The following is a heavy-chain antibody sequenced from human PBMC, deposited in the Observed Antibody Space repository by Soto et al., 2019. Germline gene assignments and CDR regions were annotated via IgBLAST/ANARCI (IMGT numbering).Heavy chain of an antibody. Sequence: QVQLQESGPGLVKPSQTLSLTCSVSGGSISSGGYYWSWIRQHPEKGLEWIGYIYYSGSTNYNPSLKSRGIHSVDPSSDPVLLGLGAVDAPGTAILYCAGHWASWAWFHYWGQGTLGNGSS. V-gene: IGHV4-31*03. J-gene: IGHJ4*02. CDR3: AGHWASWAWFHY. CDR2: IYYSGST. D-gene: IGHD3-10*01. CDR1: GGSISSGGYY.